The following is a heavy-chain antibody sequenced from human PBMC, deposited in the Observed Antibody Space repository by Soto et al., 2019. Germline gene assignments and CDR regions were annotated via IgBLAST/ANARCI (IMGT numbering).Heavy chain of an antibody. CDR3: ARRSDRGYGYGPDY. Sequence: GESLKISCKGSGYTFTDYWIGWVRQMPGKGLEWMGIIYPGDSDTRYSPSSQGQVTISADKSIGTAYLHWSSLKPSDTVMYYCARRSDRGYGYGPDYWGQGTLVTVSS. CDR2: IYPGDSDT. J-gene: IGHJ4*02. CDR1: GYTFTDYW. V-gene: IGHV5-51*01. D-gene: IGHD5-18*01.